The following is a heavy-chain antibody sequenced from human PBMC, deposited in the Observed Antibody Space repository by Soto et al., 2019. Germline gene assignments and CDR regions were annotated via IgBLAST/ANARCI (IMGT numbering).Heavy chain of an antibody. CDR1: GGTFSSYT. CDR2: IIPILGIA. V-gene: IGHV1-69*02. CDR3: ARAVAVPADFDY. Sequence: SVKVSCKASGGTFSSYTISWVRQAPGQGLEWMGRIIPILGIAKYAQKFQGRVTITADKSASTAYMELSSLRSEDTAVYYCARAVAVPADFDYWGQGALVTVSS. D-gene: IGHD6-19*01. J-gene: IGHJ4*02.